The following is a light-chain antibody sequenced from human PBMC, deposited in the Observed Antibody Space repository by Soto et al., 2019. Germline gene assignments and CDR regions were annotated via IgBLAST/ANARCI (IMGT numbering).Light chain of an antibody. Sequence: QSVLSQPPSASGTPGQRVTISCSGRSSNIGSNVVNWYQQFPGTAPKLLIYSDYQRPSGVPDRFSGYRSGTSASLAISGLQSEDEADYYCAAWDGSLNAILFGGGTKVTVL. V-gene: IGLV1-44*01. J-gene: IGLJ2*01. CDR2: SDY. CDR3: AAWDGSLNAIL. CDR1: SSNIGSNV.